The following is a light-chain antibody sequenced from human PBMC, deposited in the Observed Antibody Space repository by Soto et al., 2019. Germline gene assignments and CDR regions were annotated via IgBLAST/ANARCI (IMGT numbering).Light chain of an antibody. V-gene: IGLV2-23*01. Sequence: QSVLTQPASVSGSPGQSITISCTGTSSDVGSYNLVSWYQQHPGKAPKLMIYEGSKRPSGVSNRFSGSKSGNTASLTISGLQAEDEADYYCCSYAGSSTDVPALFGGGTKLTVL. CDR3: CSYAGSSTDVPAL. CDR1: SSDVGSYNL. J-gene: IGLJ2*01. CDR2: EGS.